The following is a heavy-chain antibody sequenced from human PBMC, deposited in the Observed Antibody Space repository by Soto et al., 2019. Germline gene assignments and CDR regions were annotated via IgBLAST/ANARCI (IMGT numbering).Heavy chain of an antibody. V-gene: IGHV1-69*13. D-gene: IGHD2-15*01. Sequence: ASVKVSCKASGGTFSSYAISWVRQAPGQGLEWMGGIIPIFGTANYAQKFQGRVTITADESTSTAYMELSSLRSEDTAVYYCARDEVVVVADSVYYYYGMDVCGQGTTVTVYS. J-gene: IGHJ6*02. CDR1: GGTFSSYA. CDR3: ARDEVVVVADSVYYYYGMDV. CDR2: IIPIFGTA.